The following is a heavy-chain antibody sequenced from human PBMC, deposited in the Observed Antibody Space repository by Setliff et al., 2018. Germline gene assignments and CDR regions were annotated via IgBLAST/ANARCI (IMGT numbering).Heavy chain of an antibody. CDR2: AYYSGTA. V-gene: IGHV4-39*06. D-gene: IGHD2-2*01. Sequence: PSETLSLTCSVSDGSMTSGSYYWGWIRQPPGKGLEWIGSAYYSGTAYYNPSLKSRLYMSVDTSKNQFTLKVISVTAADTAVYYCARLSCSSNSCPFDYWVQGTLVTVSS. CDR3: ARLSCSSNSCPFDY. CDR1: DGSMTSGSYY. J-gene: IGHJ4*02.